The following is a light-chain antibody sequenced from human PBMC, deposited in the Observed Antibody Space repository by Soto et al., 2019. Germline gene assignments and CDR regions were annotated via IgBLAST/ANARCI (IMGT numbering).Light chain of an antibody. CDR2: CAS. Sequence: EIVMTQSPATLSVSPGERATLSCRASQSVSRSYLAWYQQKPGQAPRLLIYCASSRATGIPERFSGSGSGTDYTLTISRLEPEDFAVYYCQQYGSSPRTFGQGTKVDIK. J-gene: IGKJ1*01. V-gene: IGKV3-20*01. CDR3: QQYGSSPRT. CDR1: QSVSRSY.